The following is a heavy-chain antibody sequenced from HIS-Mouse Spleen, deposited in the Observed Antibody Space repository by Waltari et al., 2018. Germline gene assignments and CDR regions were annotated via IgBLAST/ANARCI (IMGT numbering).Heavy chain of an antibody. CDR3: ASEYSSSSGWFDP. V-gene: IGHV3-30*04. D-gene: IGHD6-6*01. Sequence: QVQLVESGGGVVQPGRSLRLSCAASGFTFSSYAMHWVRQDPGKGLEWVAVISYDGSDKSYADSVKGRFTISRDNSKTTLYLQMNSLRAEDTAVYYCASEYSSSSGWFDPWGQGTLVTVSS. CDR1: GFTFSSYA. J-gene: IGHJ5*02. CDR2: ISYDGSDK.